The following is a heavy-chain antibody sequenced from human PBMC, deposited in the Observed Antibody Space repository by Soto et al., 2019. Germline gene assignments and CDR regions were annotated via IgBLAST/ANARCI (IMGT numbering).Heavy chain of an antibody. J-gene: IGHJ5*02. Sequence: SETLSLTCTVSGGSVSSGSYYWSWIRQPPGKGLEWIGYIYYSGSTNYNPSLKSRVTISVDTSKNQFSLKLSSVTAADTAVYYCARVPFYDYVWGSYDDPWGQGTLVTVSS. CDR1: GGSVSSGSYY. CDR3: ARVPFYDYVWGSYDDP. D-gene: IGHD3-16*01. CDR2: IYYSGST. V-gene: IGHV4-61*01.